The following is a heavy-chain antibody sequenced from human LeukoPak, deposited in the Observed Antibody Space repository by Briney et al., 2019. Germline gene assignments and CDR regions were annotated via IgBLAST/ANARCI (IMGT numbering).Heavy chain of an antibody. CDR2: IYYSGST. V-gene: IGHV4-59*01. J-gene: IGHJ6*03. CDR1: GGSISSYY. CDR3: ARDGYGSGTSHGYYYYYYMDV. D-gene: IGHD3-10*01. Sequence: SETLSLTCTVSGGSISSYYWSWMRQPPGKGLEWIGNIYYSGSTNYNPSLKSRVTISVDTSKNQFSLKLSSVTAADTAVYYCARDGYGSGTSHGYYYYYYMDVWGKGTTVTVSS.